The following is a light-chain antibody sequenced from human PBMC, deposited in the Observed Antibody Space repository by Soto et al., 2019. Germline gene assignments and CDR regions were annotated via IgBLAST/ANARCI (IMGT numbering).Light chain of an antibody. Sequence: QSVLTKPPSVSGAPGQRVPISCTGSSSNIGAGYDVHWYQQLPGTAPKLLIYGNNTRPSGVPDRFSGSKSGTSASLAITGLQAEDEADYYCQSSDSSLSGYVVFGGGTKLTVL. CDR2: GNN. CDR1: SSNIGAGYD. J-gene: IGLJ2*01. CDR3: QSSDSSLSGYVV. V-gene: IGLV1-40*01.